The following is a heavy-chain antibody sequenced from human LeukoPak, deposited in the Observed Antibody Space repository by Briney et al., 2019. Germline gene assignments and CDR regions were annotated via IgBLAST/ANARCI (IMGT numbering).Heavy chain of an antibody. CDR1: GYTFTSYY. V-gene: IGHV1-46*01. J-gene: IGHJ4*02. Sequence: ASVNVSCTASGYTFTSYYMHWVRQAPGQGLEWMGIINPSGGSTSYAQKFQGRVTMTRDTSTSTVYMELSSLRSEDTAVYYCARDSDIAVAGTTGDYWGQGTLVTVSS. CDR2: INPSGGST. CDR3: ARDSDIAVAGTTGDY. D-gene: IGHD6-19*01.